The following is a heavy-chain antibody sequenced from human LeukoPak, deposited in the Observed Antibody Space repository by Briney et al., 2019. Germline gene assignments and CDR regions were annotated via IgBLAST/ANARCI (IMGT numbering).Heavy chain of an antibody. CDR1: GYTFTSYA. J-gene: IGHJ4*02. CDR3: ARGGGQTYYDILTGYFSMGDY. V-gene: IGHV1-3*01. CDR2: INAGNGNT. Sequence: ASVKVSCKASGYTFTSYAMHWVRQAPGQRLEWMGWINAGNGNTKYSQKFQGRVTITRDTSASTAYMELSSLRSDDTAVYYCARGGGQTYYDILTGYFSMGDYWGQGTLVTVSS. D-gene: IGHD3-9*01.